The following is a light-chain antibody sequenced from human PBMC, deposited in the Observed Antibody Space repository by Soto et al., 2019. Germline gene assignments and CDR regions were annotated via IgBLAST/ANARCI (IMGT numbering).Light chain of an antibody. CDR1: QSITTH. Sequence: EIQMTMSASSLSASLGDRVTITCRTSQSITTHLNWYQQKPGKAPKLLIYAASSLQSGVPSRFSGSGSGTDFTLTISSLQPEDFTTYYCQQSYSTPLPFGQRTKVDIK. CDR2: AAS. J-gene: IGKJ1*01. V-gene: IGKV1-39*01. CDR3: QQSYSTPLP.